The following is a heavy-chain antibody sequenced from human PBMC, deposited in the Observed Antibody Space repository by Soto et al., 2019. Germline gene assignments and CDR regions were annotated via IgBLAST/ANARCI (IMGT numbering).Heavy chain of an antibody. CDR1: GYTFTSYD. CDR2: MNPNSGNT. J-gene: IGHJ6*03. D-gene: IGHD3-10*01. CDR3: ARASGDLLLWFGELSNYYYYMDV. V-gene: IGHV1-8*01. Sequence: QVQLVQSGAEVKKPGASVKVSCKASGYTFTSYDINWVRQATGQGLEWMGWMNPNSGNTGYAQKFQGRVTMTRNTSISTAYMELSSLRSEDTAVYYCARASGDLLLWFGELSNYYYYMDVWGKVTTVTVSS.